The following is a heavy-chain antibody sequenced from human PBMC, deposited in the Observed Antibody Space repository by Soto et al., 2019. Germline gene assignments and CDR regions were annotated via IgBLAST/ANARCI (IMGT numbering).Heavy chain of an antibody. CDR3: AKESTVGSPGDYFDS. CDR1: GFTFSSYD. V-gene: IGHV3-23*01. J-gene: IGHJ4*02. Sequence: GSLRLSCAASGFTFSSYDMNWVRQAPGKGLEWVSAIGVYANTYYADSVKGRFTISRDDSRNTVHLQLNSLRVDDTAVYYCAKESTVGSPGDYFDSWGQGTLATVSS. CDR2: IGVYANT. D-gene: IGHD1-26*01.